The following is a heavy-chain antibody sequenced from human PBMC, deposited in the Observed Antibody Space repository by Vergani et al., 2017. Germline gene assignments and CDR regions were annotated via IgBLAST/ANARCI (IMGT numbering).Heavy chain of an antibody. Sequence: EVQLLESGGGLVQPGGSLRLSCAASGFTFSSYAMSWVRQAPGTGLEWVSAISGSGGSTYYADSVKGRFTISRDNSKNTLYLQMNSLRAEDTAVYYCAKDLCQYYYGSGRADDAFDIWGQGTMVTVSS. CDR3: AKDLCQYYYGSGRADDAFDI. CDR2: ISGSGGST. J-gene: IGHJ3*02. D-gene: IGHD3-10*01. CDR1: GFTFSSYA. V-gene: IGHV3-23*01.